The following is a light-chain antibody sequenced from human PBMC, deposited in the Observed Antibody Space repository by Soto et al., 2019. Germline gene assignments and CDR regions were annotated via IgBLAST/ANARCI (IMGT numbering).Light chain of an antibody. V-gene: IGLV2-8*01. CDR1: SSDVGGYNY. CDR2: EVN. CDR3: NSYAGSNSFV. Sequence: QYALTQPPSASGSPGQSVTISCTGTSSDVGGYNYVSWYQQHPGKAPKLVIFEVNKRPSGVPDRFSGSKSGNTASLTVSGLQTEDEADYYCNSYAGSNSFVFGTGTKLTVL. J-gene: IGLJ1*01.